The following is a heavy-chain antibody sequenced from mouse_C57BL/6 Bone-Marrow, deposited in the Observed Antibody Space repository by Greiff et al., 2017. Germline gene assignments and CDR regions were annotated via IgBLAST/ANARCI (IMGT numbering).Heavy chain of an antibody. J-gene: IGHJ1*03. CDR1: GYTFTTYP. CDR2: FHPYNDDT. V-gene: IGHV1-47*01. CDR3: ARSYYCGSSWYFDV. D-gene: IGHD1-1*01. Sequence: VQLQQSGAELVKPGASVKMSCKASGYTFTTYPIEWMKQNHGKSLEWIGNFHPYNDDTKYNEKFKGKATMTVEKSSSTVYLELSRLTSDDSAVYYCARSYYCGSSWYFDVWGTGTTVTVSS.